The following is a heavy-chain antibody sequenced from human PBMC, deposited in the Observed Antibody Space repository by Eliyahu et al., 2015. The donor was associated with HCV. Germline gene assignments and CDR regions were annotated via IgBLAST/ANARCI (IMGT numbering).Heavy chain of an antibody. D-gene: IGHD3-10*01. Sequence: QVTLKESGPVLVKPTXTLTLTCTVSGFSLSNARMGXXWXRQPPGKALEWLAHXFSNDEKPYRTSXKTRLTISKDTSKSQVVLTMTNMDPVDTATYYCARIGETYSYGSEIYPYYFDYWGQGTLVTVSS. V-gene: IGHV2-26*01. J-gene: IGHJ4*02. CDR3: ARIGETYSYGSEIYPYYFDY. CDR1: GFSLSNARMG. CDR2: XFSNDEK.